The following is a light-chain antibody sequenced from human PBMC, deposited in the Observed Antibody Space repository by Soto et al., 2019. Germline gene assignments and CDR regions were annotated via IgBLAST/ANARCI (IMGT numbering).Light chain of an antibody. V-gene: IGKV1-39*01. J-gene: IGKJ1*01. Sequence: DIQVTQSPSSLSASVGDRVTITCRASQSISSYLNWYQQKPGKAPKLLIYAASSLQSGVPSRFSGGGSGTDFTLTISSLQPEDFATYYCQQSYSTFWTFGQGTKXDIK. CDR3: QQSYSTFWT. CDR2: AAS. CDR1: QSISSY.